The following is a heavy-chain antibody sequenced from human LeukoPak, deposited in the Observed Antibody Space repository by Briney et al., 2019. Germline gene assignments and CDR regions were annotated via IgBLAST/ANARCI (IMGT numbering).Heavy chain of an antibody. CDR1: GGSISSGDYY. J-gene: IGHJ3*02. D-gene: IGHD1-14*01. CDR3: ARVFKRAPKGYDAFDI. V-gene: IGHV4-30-4*08. CDR2: IYYSGST. Sequence: PSETLSLTCTVSGGSISSGDYYWSWIRQPPGKGLEWIGYIYYSGSTYYNPSLKSRVTISVDTSKNQFSLKLSSVTAADTAVYYCARVFKRAPKGYDAFDIWGQGTLVIVSS.